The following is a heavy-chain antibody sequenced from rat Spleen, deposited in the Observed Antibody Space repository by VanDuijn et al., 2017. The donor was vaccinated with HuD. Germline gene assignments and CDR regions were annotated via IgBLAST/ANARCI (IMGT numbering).Heavy chain of an antibody. CDR2: ITYEGNST. CDR1: GFTFKNYW. V-gene: IGHV5-22*01. D-gene: IGHD5-1*01. CDR3: TRHNWELPFAY. J-gene: IGHJ2*01. Sequence: EVQLVESGGGLVQPGGSLRLSCVASGFTFKNYWMTWIRQAPKKGLEWVASITYEGNSTYYGDSVKGRFTISRDNAKTTLYLQMNSLRSEDTATYYCTRHNWELPFAYWGQGVMVTVSS.